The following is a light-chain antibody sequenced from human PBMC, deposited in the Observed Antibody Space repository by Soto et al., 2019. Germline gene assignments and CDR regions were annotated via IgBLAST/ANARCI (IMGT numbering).Light chain of an antibody. Sequence: DIVMTQSPLSLPVTPGEPASISCMSNQSLLHSNGYNYLDRYLQKPGQSPQLLIYLGSNRASGVPDRFSGSGSGTDFTLRISRVEAEDVGVYYCMQALLCPFTFGQGTKLDIK. CDR2: LGS. V-gene: IGKV2-28*01. J-gene: IGKJ2*01. CDR1: QSLLHSNGYNY. CDR3: MQALLCPFT.